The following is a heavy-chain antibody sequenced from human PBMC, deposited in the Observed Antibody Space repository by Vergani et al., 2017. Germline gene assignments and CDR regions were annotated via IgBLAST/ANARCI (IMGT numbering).Heavy chain of an antibody. J-gene: IGHJ4*02. CDR1: GFTVSSNY. V-gene: IGHV3-53*02. CDR3: ARLSDY. CDR2: FYGGGST. Sequence: EVQLVETGGGLIKPGGSLRLSCAASGFTVSSNYMSWVRQAPGKGLEWVSVFYGGGSTYYADSVKGRFTISRDNTKNTLYLQMNRLRAEDTAVYYCARLSDYWGQGTLVTVSS.